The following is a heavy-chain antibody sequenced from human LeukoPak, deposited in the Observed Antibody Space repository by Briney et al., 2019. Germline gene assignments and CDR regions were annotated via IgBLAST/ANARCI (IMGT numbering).Heavy chain of an antibody. CDR1: EYVLSDLS. V-gene: IGHV1-24*01. CDR3: STGLYSGSRNLFDV. J-gene: IGHJ3*01. CDR2: FEPADGET. Sequence: ASVKVSCKVSEYVLSDLSIHWVRQAPGKGLEWMGGFEPADGETIYAQKFQGRVTMTEDTSTDTAYMQLRSLRSEDTAVYYCSTGLYSGSRNLFDVWGQGTMVTVSS. D-gene: IGHD1-26*01.